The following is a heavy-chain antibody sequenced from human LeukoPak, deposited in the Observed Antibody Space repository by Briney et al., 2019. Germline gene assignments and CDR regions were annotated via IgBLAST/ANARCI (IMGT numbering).Heavy chain of an antibody. Sequence: GGSLRLSCAASGFTFSSYAMSWVRQAPGKGLEWVSAISGSGGSTYYADSVKGRFTISRDNSKNTLYLQMNSPRAEDTAVYYCAKDPRGYSYGYADYWGQGTLVTVSS. V-gene: IGHV3-23*01. CDR3: AKDPRGYSYGYADY. D-gene: IGHD5-18*01. CDR2: ISGSGGST. J-gene: IGHJ4*02. CDR1: GFTFSSYA.